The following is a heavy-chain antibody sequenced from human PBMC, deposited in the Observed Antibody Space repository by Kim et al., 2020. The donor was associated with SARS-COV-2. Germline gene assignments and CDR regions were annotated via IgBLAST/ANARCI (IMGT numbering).Heavy chain of an antibody. J-gene: IGHJ4*01. CDR2: MSFDGQNR. D-gene: IGHD2-21*01. Sequence: GGSLRLSCATSGFTFSIYGMHWARQAPGKGLEWVAYMSFDGQNRDYAESVKGRFTISRDNSRNTLSLQMNSLRAEDTAVYYCVKKGPDAELGGASDFWG. CDR3: VKKGPDAELGGASDF. CDR1: GFTFSIYG. V-gene: IGHV3-30*18.